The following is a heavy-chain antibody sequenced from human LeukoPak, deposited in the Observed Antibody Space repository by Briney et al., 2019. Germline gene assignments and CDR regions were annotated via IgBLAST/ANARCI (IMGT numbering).Heavy chain of an antibody. Sequence: PSETLSLTCTVSGGSISSYYWSWIRQPPGKGLEWIGYIYYSGSTNYNPSLKSRVTISVDTSKNQFSLKLSSVTAADTAVYYCARVDGSGWYLGWFDPWGQGTLVTVSS. CDR3: ARVDGSGWYLGWFDP. J-gene: IGHJ5*02. CDR2: IYYSGST. V-gene: IGHV4-59*01. CDR1: GGSISSYY. D-gene: IGHD6-19*01.